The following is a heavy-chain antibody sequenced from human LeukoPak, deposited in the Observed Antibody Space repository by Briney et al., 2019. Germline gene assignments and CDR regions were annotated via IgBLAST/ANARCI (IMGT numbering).Heavy chain of an antibody. V-gene: IGHV4-39*07. CDR3: ASTTVVINYYFDY. J-gene: IGHJ4*02. D-gene: IGHD4-23*01. CDR2: IYYSGST. CDR1: GGSISSSSYY. Sequence: PSETLSLTCTVSGGSISSSSYYWGWIRQPPGKGLEWIGSIYYSGSTYYNPSLKSRVTISVDTSKNQFSLKLSSVTAADTAVYYCASTTVVINYYFDYWGQGTLVTVSS.